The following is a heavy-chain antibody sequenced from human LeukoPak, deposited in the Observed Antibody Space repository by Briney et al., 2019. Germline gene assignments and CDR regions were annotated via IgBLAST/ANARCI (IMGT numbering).Heavy chain of an antibody. CDR2: IRQDGSEK. J-gene: IGHJ3*02. Sequence: GGSLRLSCAASGFTFSTYWMSWVRQAPGKGLEWVANIRQDGSEKSYVDSVKGRFTISRDNAKNSLYLQMNSLRAEDTAVYYCARGASYYDSSGLHAFDIWGQGTMVTVSS. CDR3: ARGASYYDSSGLHAFDI. CDR1: GFTFSTYW. V-gene: IGHV3-7*01. D-gene: IGHD3-22*01.